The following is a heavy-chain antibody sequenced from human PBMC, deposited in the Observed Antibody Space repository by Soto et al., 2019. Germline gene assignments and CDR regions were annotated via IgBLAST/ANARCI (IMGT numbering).Heavy chain of an antibody. CDR3: ARDRYYSHTDADIDY. CDR1: GYNFNTYG. CDR2: ISGYNGYT. D-gene: IGHD3-22*01. Sequence: QVQLMQSGAEVRRPGTSMRISCTTSGYNFNTYGIVWVRQAPGQGLEWMGWISGYNGYTKYAQNFEDRVNLSTDPSTSTAFLELQNLRSGDTALYFCARDRYYSHTDADIDYWGQGTLVTVSS. J-gene: IGHJ4*02. V-gene: IGHV1-18*01.